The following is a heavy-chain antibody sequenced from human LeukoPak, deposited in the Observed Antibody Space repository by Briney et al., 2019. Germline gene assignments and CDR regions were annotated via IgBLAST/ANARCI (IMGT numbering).Heavy chain of an antibody. J-gene: IGHJ4*02. Sequence: PGRSLRLSCAASGFTFSSYAMHWVRQAPGKGLEWVAVISYDGSNKYYADSVKGRFTISRDNSKNTLYLQMNSLRAEDTAVYYCARDRWARSGSYLDYWGQGTLVTVSS. CDR2: ISYDGSNK. CDR1: GFTFSSYA. CDR3: ARDRWARSGSYLDY. V-gene: IGHV3-30-3*01. D-gene: IGHD1-26*01.